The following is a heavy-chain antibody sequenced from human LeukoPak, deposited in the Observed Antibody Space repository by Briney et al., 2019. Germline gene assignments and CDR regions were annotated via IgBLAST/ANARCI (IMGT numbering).Heavy chain of an antibody. Sequence: ASVKVSCKASGYTFTGYYMHWVRQAPGQGLEWMGWINPNSGGTNYAQKFQGWVTMTRDTSISTAYMELSRLRSDDTAVYYCARATEDIVVVPAARRVWFDPWGQGTLVTASS. J-gene: IGHJ5*02. CDR2: INPNSGGT. D-gene: IGHD2-2*01. V-gene: IGHV1-2*04. CDR3: ARATEDIVVVPAARRVWFDP. CDR1: GYTFTGYY.